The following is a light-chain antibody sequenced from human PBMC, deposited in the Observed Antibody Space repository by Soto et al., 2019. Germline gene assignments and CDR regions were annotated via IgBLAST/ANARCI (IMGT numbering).Light chain of an antibody. CDR2: GAS. J-gene: IGKJ2*01. CDR3: QQYGNSPYT. Sequence: EIVLTQSPGTLSLSPGERATLSCRASQSVSSSYLAWYQQKPGQAPRLLIYGASSRATGIPDRFSGSGSGTDFTLTISRREPEDFAVFYWQQYGNSPYTFGQGTKLEIK. CDR1: QSVSSSY. V-gene: IGKV3-20*01.